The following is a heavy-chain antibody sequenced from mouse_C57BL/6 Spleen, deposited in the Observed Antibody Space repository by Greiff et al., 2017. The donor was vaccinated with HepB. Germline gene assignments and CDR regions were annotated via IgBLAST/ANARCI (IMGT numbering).Heavy chain of an antibody. J-gene: IGHJ3*01. CDR3: AIYDYDVGFAY. V-gene: IGHV1-63*01. Sequence: VQLQQSGAELVRPGTSVKMSCKASGYTFTNYWIGWAKQRPGHGLEWIGDIYPGGGYNNYNEKFKGKATLTADKSSSTAYMQFSSLTSEDSAIYYCAIYDYDVGFAYWGQGTLVTVSA. D-gene: IGHD2-4*01. CDR2: IYPGGGYN. CDR1: GYTFTNYW.